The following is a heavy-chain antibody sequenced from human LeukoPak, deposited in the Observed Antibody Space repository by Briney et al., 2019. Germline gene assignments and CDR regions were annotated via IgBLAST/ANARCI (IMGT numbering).Heavy chain of an antibody. J-gene: IGHJ4*02. Sequence: GGSLRLSCAASGFTFSSYSTNWVRQAPGKGLEWVSYISSSSSTIYYADSVKGRFTISRDNAKNSLYLQMNSLRAEDTAVYFCARERFCTSTTCYVGAPFDYWGQGTLVTVSS. D-gene: IGHD2-2*01. V-gene: IGHV3-48*01. CDR2: ISSSSSTI. CDR1: GFTFSSYS. CDR3: ARERFCTSTTCYVGAPFDY.